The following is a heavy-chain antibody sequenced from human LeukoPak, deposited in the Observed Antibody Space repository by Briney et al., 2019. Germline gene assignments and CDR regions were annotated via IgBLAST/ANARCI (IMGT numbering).Heavy chain of an antibody. CDR3: AKDAVRGSGRINWFDS. V-gene: IGHV3-23*01. CDR2: ISGSGGST. Sequence: GGSLRLSCAASGFTFSSYAMSWVRQAPGKGLEWVSAISGSGGSTYCADSVKGRFTISRDNSKNTLYLQMNSLRAEDTAVYYCAKDAVRGSGRINWFDSWGQGTLVIVSS. CDR1: GFTFSSYA. D-gene: IGHD3-10*01. J-gene: IGHJ5*01.